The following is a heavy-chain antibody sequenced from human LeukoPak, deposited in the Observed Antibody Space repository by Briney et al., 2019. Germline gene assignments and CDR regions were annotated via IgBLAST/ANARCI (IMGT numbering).Heavy chain of an antibody. CDR1: RFTFGSYA. V-gene: IGHV3-23*01. CDR2: IFGSGGSA. J-gene: IGHJ4*02. CDR3: AKTTTGYSSGRYPAWPIDY. Sequence: GGSLRRSCAASRFTFGSYAMYWVRQAPGQGLEWVSGIFGSGGSAHYADSGKGRFTISRDNSKNTVYLQMDSLRVEDTAIYYCAKTTTGYSSGRYPAWPIDYWGQGTLVTVSS. D-gene: IGHD2-15*01.